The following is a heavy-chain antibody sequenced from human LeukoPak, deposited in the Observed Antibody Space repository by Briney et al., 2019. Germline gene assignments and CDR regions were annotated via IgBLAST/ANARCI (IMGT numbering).Heavy chain of an antibody. Sequence: GGSLRLSCAASGFTFSSYSMNWARRAPGKGLEWVSSISSSSSYIYYADSVKGRFTISRDNAKNSLYLQMNSLRAEDTALYYCAKDSDYFDHTVLLDYWGQGTLVTVSS. J-gene: IGHJ4*02. CDR2: ISSSSSYI. V-gene: IGHV3-21*04. CDR1: GFTFSSYS. D-gene: IGHD3-22*01. CDR3: AKDSDYFDHTVLLDY.